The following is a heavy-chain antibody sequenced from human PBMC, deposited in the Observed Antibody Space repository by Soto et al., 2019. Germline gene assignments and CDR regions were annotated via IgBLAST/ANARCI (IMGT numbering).Heavy chain of an antibody. Sequence: SVKVSCKASGGTFSSYAISWVRQAPGQGLEWMGGIIPIFGTANYAQKFQGRVTITADESTSTAYMELSSLRSEDTAVYYCARGPGAYSGSYLCYWGQGTLVTVSS. CDR3: ARGPGAYSGSYLCY. D-gene: IGHD1-26*01. V-gene: IGHV1-69*13. J-gene: IGHJ4*02. CDR1: GGTFSSYA. CDR2: IIPIFGTA.